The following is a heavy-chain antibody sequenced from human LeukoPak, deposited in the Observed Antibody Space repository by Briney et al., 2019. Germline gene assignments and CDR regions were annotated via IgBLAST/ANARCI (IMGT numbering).Heavy chain of an antibody. Sequence: PGGSLRLSCAASGFTFSSYWMSWVRQAPEKGLEWVANIKQDGSEKYYVDSVKGRFTISRDNAKNSLYLQMNSLRAEDTAVYYCASRITMARGRAFDIWGQGTMVTVSS. D-gene: IGHD3-10*01. V-gene: IGHV3-7*01. J-gene: IGHJ3*02. CDR2: IKQDGSEK. CDR3: ASRITMARGRAFDI. CDR1: GFTFSSYW.